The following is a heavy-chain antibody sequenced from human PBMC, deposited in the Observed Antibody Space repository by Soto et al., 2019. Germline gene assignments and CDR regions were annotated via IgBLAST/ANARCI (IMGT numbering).Heavy chain of an antibody. V-gene: IGHV4-34*01. Sequence: SETLSLTCAVYGGSFSGYYWSWIRQPPGKGLERIGEINHSGSTNYNPSLKSRVTISVDTSKNQFSLKLSSVTAAATAVYYCARGRGTVTKVNFYYYGMDVWGQGTTVTVSS. CDR2: INHSGST. J-gene: IGHJ6*02. CDR3: ARGRGTVTKVNFYYYGMDV. D-gene: IGHD4-4*01. CDR1: GGSFSGYY.